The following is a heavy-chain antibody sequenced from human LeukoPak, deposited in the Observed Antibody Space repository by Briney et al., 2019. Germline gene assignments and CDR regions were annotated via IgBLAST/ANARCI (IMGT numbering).Heavy chain of an antibody. CDR3: ARGWSREDIFDY. Sequence: RTGGSLRLSCAASGFTFSDYYMSWIRQAPGKGLEWVSYISSSGSTIYYADSVKGRFTISRDNAKNSLYLQMNSLRAEDTAVYYCARGWSREDIFDYWGQGTLVTVSS. CDR1: GFTFSDYY. J-gene: IGHJ4*02. V-gene: IGHV3-11*04. D-gene: IGHD2-15*01. CDR2: ISSSGSTI.